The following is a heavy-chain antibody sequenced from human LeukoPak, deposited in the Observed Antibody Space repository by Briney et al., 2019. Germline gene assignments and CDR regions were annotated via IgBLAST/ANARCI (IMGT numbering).Heavy chain of an antibody. Sequence: GGSLRLSCAPSGFTFDDYAMQWVRQAAGKGLEWVSCIRWNSGSIGYADSVKGRFTISRDNAKNSLYLQMNSLRAEDTALYYCAKDKSYCSSTSCSDYYYGMDVWGQGTTVTVSS. CDR3: AKDKSYCSSTSCSDYYYGMDV. CDR2: IRWNSGSI. D-gene: IGHD2-2*01. V-gene: IGHV3-9*01. CDR1: GFTFDDYA. J-gene: IGHJ6*02.